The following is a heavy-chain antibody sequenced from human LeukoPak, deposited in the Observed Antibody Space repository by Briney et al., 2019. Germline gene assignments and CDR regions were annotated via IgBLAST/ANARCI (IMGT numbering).Heavy chain of an antibody. CDR3: AKAMTGPYSPFGS. CDR2: ISGSGDNT. V-gene: IGHV3-23*01. Sequence: GGSLRLSCAASGFTFSSYAMSWVRQAPGNGLEWVSGISGSGDNTYYAESVKGRFTISRDNSKNTLHLQMNSLRAEDTAVYSCAKAMTGPYSPFGSWGQGTLVTVSS. J-gene: IGHJ5*02. CDR1: GFTFSSYA. D-gene: IGHD2-21*01.